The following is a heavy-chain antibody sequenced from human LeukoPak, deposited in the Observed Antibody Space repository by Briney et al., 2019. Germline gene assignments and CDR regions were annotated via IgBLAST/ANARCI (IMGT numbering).Heavy chain of an antibody. CDR2: ISYDGSNK. CDR3: ARDRAYCGGDCSGWYFDL. Sequence: GGSLRLSCAASGFTFSSYAMHWVRQAPGKGLEWVAVISYDGSNKYYADSVKGRFTISRDNSKNTLYLQMNSLRAEDTAVYHCARDRAYCGGDCSGWYFDLWGRGTLDTVSS. J-gene: IGHJ2*01. D-gene: IGHD2-21*01. CDR1: GFTFSSYA. V-gene: IGHV3-30-3*01.